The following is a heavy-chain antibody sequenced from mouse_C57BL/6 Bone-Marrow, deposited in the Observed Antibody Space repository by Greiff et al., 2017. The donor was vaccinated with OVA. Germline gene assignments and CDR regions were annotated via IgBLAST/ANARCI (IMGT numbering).Heavy chain of an antibody. CDR3: ARGGINYYGSSYGYFDY. D-gene: IGHD1-1*01. Sequence: VKLMESGAELVRPGTSVKVSCKASGYAFTNYLIEWVKQRPGQGLEWIGVINPGSGGTNYNEKFKGKATLTADKSSSTAYMQLSSLTSEDSAVYFCARGGINYYGSSYGYFDYWGQGTTLTVSS. V-gene: IGHV1-54*01. CDR1: GYAFTNYL. J-gene: IGHJ2*01. CDR2: INPGSGGT.